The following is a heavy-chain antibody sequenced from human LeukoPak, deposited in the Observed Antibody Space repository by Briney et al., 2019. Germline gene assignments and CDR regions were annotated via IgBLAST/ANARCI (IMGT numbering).Heavy chain of an antibody. J-gene: IGHJ4*02. V-gene: IGHV3-21*01. CDR2: ISSSSSYI. CDR3: ARAKGSYLDY. CDR1: GFTFNSYS. Sequence: GGSLRLSCAASGFTFNSYSMNWVRQAPGKGLEWVSSISSSSSYIYYADSVKGRFTISRDNAKNSRYLQMKSLRAEDTGVYYCARAKGSYLDYWGQGNLVTVSS. D-gene: IGHD1-26*01.